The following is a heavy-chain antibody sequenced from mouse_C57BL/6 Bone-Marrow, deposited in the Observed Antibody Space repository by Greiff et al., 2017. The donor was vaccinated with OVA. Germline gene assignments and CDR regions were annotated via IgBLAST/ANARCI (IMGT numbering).Heavy chain of an antibody. CDR3: TLHYYGSPYFDY. Sequence: VQLKQSGAELVRPGASVKLSCTASGFNFKDDYMHWVKQRPEQGLEWIGWIDPEDGDTEYASKFQGKATITADTSSNTAYLQLSSLTSDDTAVYYCTLHYYGSPYFDYWGQGTTLTVSS. CDR1: GFNFKDDY. V-gene: IGHV14-4*01. J-gene: IGHJ2*01. D-gene: IGHD1-1*01. CDR2: IDPEDGDT.